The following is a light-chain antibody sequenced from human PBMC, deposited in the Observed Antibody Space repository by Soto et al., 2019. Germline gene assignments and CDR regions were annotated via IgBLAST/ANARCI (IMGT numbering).Light chain of an antibody. J-gene: IGKJ1*01. Sequence: ATPMTQSPSSLSASVGDRVTITCRTSQDVGSNLGWYQQKPGRAPKHLIYGASSLQSGVPPRFSGSGSGTDFTLTISSLQPEDVATYFCLQDHSFPWTFGQGTKVEV. CDR2: GAS. CDR3: LQDHSFPWT. V-gene: IGKV1-6*02. CDR1: QDVGSN.